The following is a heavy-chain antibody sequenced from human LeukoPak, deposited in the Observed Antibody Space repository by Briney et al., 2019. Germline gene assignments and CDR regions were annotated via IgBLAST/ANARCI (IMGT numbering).Heavy chain of an antibody. CDR1: GGSLSIGGYY. CDR3: ARDRAAAARAMYAFDI. J-gene: IGHJ3*02. V-gene: IGHV4-31*03. CDR2: IYYSGST. D-gene: IGHD6-13*01. Sequence: PSETLSLTCTVSGGSLSIGGYYWSWIRQHPGQGLESIGYIYYSGSTYYNPSLKSRVTVSVDTSKNQFSLKLSSVTAADTAVYYCARDRAAAARAMYAFDIWGQGTMVTVSS.